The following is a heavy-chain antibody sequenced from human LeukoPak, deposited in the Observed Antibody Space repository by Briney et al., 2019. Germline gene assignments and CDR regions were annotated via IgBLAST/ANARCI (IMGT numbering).Heavy chain of an antibody. J-gene: IGHJ6*03. D-gene: IGHD3-22*01. Sequence: RGESLKISCKGSGYSFTSYWIGWVRQMPGKGLEWMGIIYPGDSDTRYSPSFQGQVTISADKSISTAYLQWSSLKASDTAMYYCARNRLDSSGYKSDHYYMDVWGKGTTVTVSS. V-gene: IGHV5-51*01. CDR3: ARNRLDSSGYKSDHYYMDV. CDR1: GYSFTSYW. CDR2: IYPGDSDT.